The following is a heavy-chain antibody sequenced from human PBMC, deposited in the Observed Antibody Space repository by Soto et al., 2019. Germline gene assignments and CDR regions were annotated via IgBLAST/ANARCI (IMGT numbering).Heavy chain of an antibody. V-gene: IGHV1-18*01. J-gene: IGHJ6*02. Sequence: ASVKVSCKASGGAFSRYTTSWVRQAPGQGLEWMGWISAYNGNTNYAQKLQGRVTMTTDTSTSTAYMELRSLRSDDTAVYYCARDLTGTTRSYYYGMDVWGQGTTVTVSS. CDR3: ARDLTGTTRSYYYGMDV. CDR2: ISAYNGNT. D-gene: IGHD1-7*01. CDR1: GGAFSRYT.